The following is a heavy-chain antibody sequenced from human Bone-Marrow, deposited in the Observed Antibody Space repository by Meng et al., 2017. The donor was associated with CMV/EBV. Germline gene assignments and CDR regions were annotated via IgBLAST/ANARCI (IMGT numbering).Heavy chain of an antibody. V-gene: IGHV4-39*07. Sequence: GSLRLSCTVSGGSISSSSYYWGWIRQPPGKGLEWIGSIYYSGSTYYNPSLKSRVTISVDTSKNQFSLKLSSVTAADTAVYYCASSRQRAYGGSYWGQGTLVTVSS. D-gene: IGHD3-10*01. CDR1: GGSISSSSYY. J-gene: IGHJ4*02. CDR3: ASSRQRAYGGSY. CDR2: IYYSGST.